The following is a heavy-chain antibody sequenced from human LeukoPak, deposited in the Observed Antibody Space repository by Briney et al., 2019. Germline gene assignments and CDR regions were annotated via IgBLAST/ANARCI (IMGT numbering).Heavy chain of an antibody. CDR1: GYTFTGYY. J-gene: IGHJ4*02. Sequence: ASVKVSCKTSGYTFTGYYMHWVRQAPGQGLEWMGWVNPDSGGTNYAQKFQGRVTMTRDTSISTACMELSRLRPDDTAVYYCAPSDTHYFDYWGQGTLVTVSS. CDR2: VNPDSGGT. V-gene: IGHV1-2*02. CDR3: APSDTHYFDY.